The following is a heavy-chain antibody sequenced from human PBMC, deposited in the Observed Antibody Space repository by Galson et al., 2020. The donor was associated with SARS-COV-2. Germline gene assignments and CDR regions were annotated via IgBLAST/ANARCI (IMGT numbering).Heavy chain of an antibody. V-gene: IGHV3-30*18. Sequence: GGSLRLSCAASGFTFSSYGMHWVRQAPGKGLEWVAVISYDGSNKYYADSVKGRFTISRDNSKNTLYLQMNSLRAEDTAVYYCAKGYSSGWYVAFDIWGQGTMVTVSS. CDR3: AKGYSSGWYVAFDI. D-gene: IGHD6-19*01. J-gene: IGHJ3*02. CDR2: ISYDGSNK. CDR1: GFTFSSYG.